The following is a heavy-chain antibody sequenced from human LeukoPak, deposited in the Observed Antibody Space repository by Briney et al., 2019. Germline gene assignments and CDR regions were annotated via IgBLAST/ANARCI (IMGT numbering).Heavy chain of an antibody. D-gene: IGHD3-10*01. CDR3: AKDRIDSGSYYYIDV. CDR2: KSGSGIYT. J-gene: IGHJ4*02. V-gene: IGHV3-23*01. Sequence: GGSLRLSCAASGFTFSSHAMNWVRQAPGKGLEWVSGKSGSGIYTYYADSVKGRFIISRDNSKNTLYLQMNSLRAEDTAIYYCAKDRIDSGSYYYIDVWGQGTLVTVSS. CDR1: GFTFSSHA.